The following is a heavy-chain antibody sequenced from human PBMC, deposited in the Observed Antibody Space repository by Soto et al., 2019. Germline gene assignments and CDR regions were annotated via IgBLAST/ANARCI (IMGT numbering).Heavy chain of an antibody. V-gene: IGHV3-30*18. J-gene: IGHJ4*02. Sequence: QVQLMESGGGVVQPGRSLRLSCAASGFTFSDSGMHWVRQAPGKGLEWVALISFDGSSKYFSDSVKGRFTISRDNSKNTLYLQLTSLRAEDTAVYYCAKGTGYLEWFLGDHLDFWGQGTLVAVSS. CDR1: GFTFSDSG. CDR3: AKGTGYLEWFLGDHLDF. D-gene: IGHD3-3*01. CDR2: ISFDGSSK.